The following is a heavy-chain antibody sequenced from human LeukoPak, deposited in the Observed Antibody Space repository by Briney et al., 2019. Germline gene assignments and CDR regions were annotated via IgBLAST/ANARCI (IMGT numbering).Heavy chain of an antibody. CDR2: IIPILGIA. V-gene: IGHV1-69*04. CDR1: GGTFSSYA. D-gene: IGHD4-17*01. CDR3: ARDGGHDYGDYPDY. Sequence: ASVKVSCKASGGTFSSYAISWVRQAPGQGLEWMGRIIPILGIANYAQKFQGRVTITADKSTSTAYMELSSLRSGDTAVYYCARDGGHDYGDYPDYWGQGTLVTVSS. J-gene: IGHJ4*02.